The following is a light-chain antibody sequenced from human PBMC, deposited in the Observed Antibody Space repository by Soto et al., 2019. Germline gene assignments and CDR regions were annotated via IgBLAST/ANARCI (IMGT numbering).Light chain of an antibody. Sequence: DIQMTQSPSSVSASVGDRVTITCRASQGISSRLAWYQQKPGKAPNLLIYAASRLQSGVPSRFSGTGSGTDFTLTISNLQPEDFAIYDCQQADSFPLTFGGGTQVEVK. CDR1: QGISSR. CDR2: AAS. V-gene: IGKV1-12*01. CDR3: QQADSFPLT. J-gene: IGKJ4*01.